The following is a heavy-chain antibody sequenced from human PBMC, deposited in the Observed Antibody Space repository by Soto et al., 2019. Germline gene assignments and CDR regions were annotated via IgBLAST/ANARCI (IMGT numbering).Heavy chain of an antibody. J-gene: IGHJ4*02. CDR2: ISGSGGST. V-gene: IGHV3-23*01. CDR1: GFTFSSYA. Sequence: GGSLRLSCAASGFTFSSYAMSWVRQAPGKGLEWVSAISGSGGSTYYADSVKGRFTISRDNSKNTLYLQMNSLRAEDTAVYYCAKEGSSSFRANSFLRHFDYWGQGTLVTVSS. CDR3: AKEGSSSFRANSFLRHFDY. D-gene: IGHD6-13*01.